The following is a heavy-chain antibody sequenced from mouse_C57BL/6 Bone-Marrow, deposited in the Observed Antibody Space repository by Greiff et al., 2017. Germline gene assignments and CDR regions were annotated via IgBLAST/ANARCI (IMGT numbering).Heavy chain of an antibody. Sequence: QVQLQQSGPELVRPGASVKISCKAPGYTFTSHWMQWVRQRPGQGLEWIGEIFPGSGSTYYNEKFKGKATLTVDTSSSTAYMQLSSLTSEDSAVYFCARGDSSGQGGWFAYWGQGTLVTVSA. CDR1: GYTFTSHW. J-gene: IGHJ3*01. CDR3: ARGDSSGQGGWFAY. D-gene: IGHD3-2*02. CDR2: IFPGSGST. V-gene: IGHV1-56*01.